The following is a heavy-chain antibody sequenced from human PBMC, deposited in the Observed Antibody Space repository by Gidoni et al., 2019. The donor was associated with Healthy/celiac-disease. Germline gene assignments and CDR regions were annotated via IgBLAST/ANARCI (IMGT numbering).Heavy chain of an antibody. CDR3: ARSPLLFPGYGGNPNWYFDL. V-gene: IGHV4-59*01. CDR1: VGSISSYS. D-gene: IGHD4-17*01. J-gene: IGHJ2*01. Sequence: QVQLPESVPGLVKPSETLSLPCTVSVGSISSYSWSWIRQPPGKGLEWIGYIYYSGSTNYNPSLKSRVTISVDTSKNQFSLKLSSVTAADTAVYYCARSPLLFPGYGGNPNWYFDLWGRGTLVTVSS. CDR2: IYYSGST.